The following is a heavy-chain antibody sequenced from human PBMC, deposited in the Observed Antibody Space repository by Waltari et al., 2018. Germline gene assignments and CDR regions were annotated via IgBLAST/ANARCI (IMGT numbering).Heavy chain of an antibody. Sequence: EVQLVESGGGFVHPGGALRLSCAASGFAVRSNHMAWVRQAPGKGLEWVSIIYSAGSTYYEDSVMGRLTISRDISKNTLHLQMNRLTTEDTATYYCATARDEQTAMVYFDHWGEGSLVSVSS. CDR3: ATARDEQTAMVYFDH. D-gene: IGHD5-18*01. CDR1: GFAVRSNH. V-gene: IGHV3-66*02. J-gene: IGHJ4*02. CDR2: IYSAGST.